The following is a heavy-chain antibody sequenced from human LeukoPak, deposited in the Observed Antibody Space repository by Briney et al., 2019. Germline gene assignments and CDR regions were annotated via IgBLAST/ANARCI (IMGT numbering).Heavy chain of an antibody. CDR3: AKVRSPYYCASGSPAVDGMDV. D-gene: IGHD3-10*01. CDR2: IGTYNGDT. CDR1: GYTFITYG. V-gene: IGHV1-18*01. Sequence: RASVKVSCKASGYTFITYGISWVRQAPGQGLEWMGWIGTYNGDTNYAQRFQGRVTMTTDTATNTAYMELKSLTSGDTAVYYCAKVRSPYYCASGSPAVDGMDVWGQGTTVTVSS. J-gene: IGHJ6*02.